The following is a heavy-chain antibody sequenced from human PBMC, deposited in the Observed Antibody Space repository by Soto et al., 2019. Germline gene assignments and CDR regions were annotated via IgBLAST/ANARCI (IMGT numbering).Heavy chain of an antibody. CDR2: IYYSGST. D-gene: IGHD3-22*01. CDR1: GGSISSYY. J-gene: IGHJ4*02. Sequence: PSETLSLTCTVSGGSISSYYGSWIRQPPGKGLEWIGYIYYSGSTNYNPSLKSRVTISVDTSKNQFSLKLSSVTAADTAVYYCASLFYDSSGYPNWGQGTLVTVSS. CDR3: ASLFYDSSGYPN. V-gene: IGHV4-59*01.